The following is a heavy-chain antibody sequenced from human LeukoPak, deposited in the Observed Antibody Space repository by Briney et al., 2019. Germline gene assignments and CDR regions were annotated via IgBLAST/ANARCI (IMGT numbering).Heavy chain of an antibody. Sequence: GGSLRLSCAASGFTFSSYEMNWVRQAPGKGLEWVSYISSSGSTIYYADSVKGRFTISRDNSKYTLYLQMNSLRAEDTAVYYCAKEHGGSSWYEDAFDIWGQGTMVTVSS. CDR2: ISSSGSTI. J-gene: IGHJ3*02. V-gene: IGHV3-48*03. CDR1: GFTFSSYE. CDR3: AKEHGGSSWYEDAFDI. D-gene: IGHD6-13*01.